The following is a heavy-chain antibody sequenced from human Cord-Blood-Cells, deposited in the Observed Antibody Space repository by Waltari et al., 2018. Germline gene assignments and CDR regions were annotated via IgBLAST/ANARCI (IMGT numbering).Heavy chain of an antibody. Sequence: QVQLQESGPGLVKPSETLSLTCTVSGGSISRYYWLWIRQPPGKGLEWIGYIYYSGSTNYNPSLKSRVTISVDTSKNQFSLKLSSVTAADTAVYYCARAEPTAILDYWGQGTLVTVSS. CDR3: ARAEPTAILDY. D-gene: IGHD2-21*02. J-gene: IGHJ4*02. V-gene: IGHV4-59*01. CDR2: IYYSGST. CDR1: GGSISRYY.